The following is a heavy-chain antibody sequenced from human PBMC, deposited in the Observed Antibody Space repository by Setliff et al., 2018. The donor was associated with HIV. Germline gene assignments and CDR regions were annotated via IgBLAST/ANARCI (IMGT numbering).Heavy chain of an antibody. CDR2: IYSSGST. V-gene: IGHV4-59*01. Sequence: SETLSLTCTVSGGSIRSYYWNWIRQPPGKGLEWIGYIYSSGSTNYNPSLKRRVTMSVDTSKNQLSLKLSSLTAADTAVYYCARDRPPSTVDMLGAFDRWGQGTMVTVSS. D-gene: IGHD4-17*01. CDR1: GGSIRSYY. J-gene: IGHJ3*02. CDR3: ARDRPPSTVDMLGAFDR.